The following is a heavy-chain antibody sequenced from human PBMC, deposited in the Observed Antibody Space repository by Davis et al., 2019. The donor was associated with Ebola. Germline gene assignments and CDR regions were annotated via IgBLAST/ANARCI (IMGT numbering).Heavy chain of an antibody. D-gene: IGHD3-16*01. V-gene: IGHV1-3*01. CDR3: ARDREVGLPTIDY. J-gene: IGHJ4*02. CDR2: INAGNGNT. Sequence: AASVKVSCKASGYTFTSYAMHWVRQAPGQRLEWMGWINAGNGNTKYSQKFQGRVTITRDTSASTAYMELKSLRSDDTAVYYCARDREVGLPTIDYWGQGTLVTVSS. CDR1: GYTFTSYA.